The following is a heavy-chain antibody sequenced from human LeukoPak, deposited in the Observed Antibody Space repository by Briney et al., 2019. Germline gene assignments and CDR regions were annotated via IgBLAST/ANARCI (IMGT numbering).Heavy chain of an antibody. CDR3: ARFVNYYDSSDYSPAYYFDY. D-gene: IGHD3-22*01. V-gene: IGHV4-39*07. CDR1: GFTVSSNY. CDR2: IYYSGST. J-gene: IGHJ4*02. Sequence: GSLRLSCAASGFTVSSNYMSWVRQPPGKGLEWIGSIYYSGSTYYNPSLKSRVTISIDTSKNQFSLKLSSVTAADTAVYYCARFVNYYDSSDYSPAYYFDYWGQGTLVTVSS.